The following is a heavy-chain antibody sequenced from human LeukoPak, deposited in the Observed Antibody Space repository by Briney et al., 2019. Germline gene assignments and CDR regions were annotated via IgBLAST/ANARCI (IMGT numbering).Heavy chain of an antibody. V-gene: IGHV4-39*01. J-gene: IGHJ3*02. CDR3: ASSSGYYQTNAFDI. D-gene: IGHD3-22*01. CDR2: IYYSGST. Sequence: SETLSPTCTVSGGSISSYYWGWIRQPPGKGLEWIGSIYYSGSTYYNPSLKSRVTISVDTSKNQFSLKLSSVTAADTAVYYCASSSGYYQTNAFDIWGQGTMVTVSS. CDR1: GGSISSYY.